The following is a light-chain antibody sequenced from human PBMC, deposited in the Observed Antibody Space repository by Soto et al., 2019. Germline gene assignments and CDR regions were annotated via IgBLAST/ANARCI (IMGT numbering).Light chain of an antibody. CDR3: LSYDTSLSSPYV. Sequence: QSVLTQPPSVSGAPRQRVTISCTGSSSNIGPTYDVHWYQQLPGTAPKLLIYGNSNRPSRVPDRFSGSKSGTSASLAITGLQAEDESDYYCLSYDTSLSSPYVFGTGTKLTVL. CDR1: SSNIGPTYD. V-gene: IGLV1-40*01. J-gene: IGLJ1*01. CDR2: GNS.